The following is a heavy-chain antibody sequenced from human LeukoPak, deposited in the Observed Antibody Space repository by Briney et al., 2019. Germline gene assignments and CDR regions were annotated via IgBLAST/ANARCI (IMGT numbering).Heavy chain of an antibody. CDR1: GSTFGNYY. CDR2: IKHDGAWK. D-gene: IGHD3-22*01. J-gene: IGHJ4*02. V-gene: IGHV3-7*01. CDR3: ARGLVHDTSGYYSDY. Sequence: GGSLRLSCAASGSTFGNYYMSWVRQAPGKGLEWVANIKHDGAWKFYADSVKGRFTVSRDNAKNTLYLQMDSLRAEDSAVYYCARGLVHDTSGYYSDYWGQGILVTVSS.